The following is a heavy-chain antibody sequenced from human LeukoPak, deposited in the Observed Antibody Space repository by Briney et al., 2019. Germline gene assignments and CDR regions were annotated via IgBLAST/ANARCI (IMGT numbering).Heavy chain of an antibody. CDR1: GFTFSGYE. J-gene: IGHJ4*02. V-gene: IGHV3-48*03. CDR2: ISSSGNSI. CDR3: ARSSGWGFDY. Sequence: GGSLRLSCTASGFTFSGYEMNWVRQAPGKGLEWVSYISSSGNSIYYADSVKGRFTISRDNAESSLYLQMSRLRAEDTAVYYCARSSGWGFDYWGQGTLVTVSS. D-gene: IGHD6-19*01.